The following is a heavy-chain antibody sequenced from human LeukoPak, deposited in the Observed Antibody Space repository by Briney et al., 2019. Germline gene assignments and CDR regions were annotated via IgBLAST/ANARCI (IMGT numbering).Heavy chain of an antibody. CDR3: AKDRHYYGSGSTNWFDP. J-gene: IGHJ5*02. V-gene: IGHV3-23*01. CDR2: IRGSGGST. CDR1: GFTFSSYA. D-gene: IGHD3-10*01. Sequence: PGGSLRLSCAASGFTFSSYAMSWVRQAPGKGLEWVSAIRGSGGSTYYADSVKGRFTISRDNSKNTLYLQMNSLRAEDTAVYYCAKDRHYYGSGSTNWFDPWGQGTLVTVSS.